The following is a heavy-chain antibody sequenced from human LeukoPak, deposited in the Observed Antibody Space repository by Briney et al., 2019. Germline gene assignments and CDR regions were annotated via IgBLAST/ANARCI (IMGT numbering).Heavy chain of an antibody. CDR2: INPNSGGT. J-gene: IGHJ4*02. CDR3: ARIGYNHYFDY. V-gene: IGHV1-2*02. CDR1: GYTFTDYY. Sequence: ASMKFSCKASGYTFTDYYPHWVRQAPGQGLEWMGWINPNSGGTNYAQTFQGRVTMTRDTSITTAYMELSRLRSDDTAVYFCARIGYNHYFDYWGQGTLVTVSS. D-gene: IGHD5-24*01.